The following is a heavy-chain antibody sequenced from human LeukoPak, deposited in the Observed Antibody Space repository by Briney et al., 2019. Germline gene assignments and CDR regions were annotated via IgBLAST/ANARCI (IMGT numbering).Heavy chain of an antibody. CDR2: MNPNSGNT. J-gene: IGHJ4*02. Sequence: ASVKVSCKASGYTFTSYDINWVRQATEQGLEWVGWMNPNSGNTGYAQKLQGRVTMTRNTSISTAYMELSSLRSEDTAVYYCARVVGVTNHFDYWGQGTLVTVSS. D-gene: IGHD2-21*02. V-gene: IGHV1-8*01. CDR1: GYTFTSYD. CDR3: ARVVGVTNHFDY.